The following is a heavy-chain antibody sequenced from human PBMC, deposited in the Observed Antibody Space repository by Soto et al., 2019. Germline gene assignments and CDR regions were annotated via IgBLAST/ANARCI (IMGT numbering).Heavy chain of an antibody. J-gene: IGHJ5*02. CDR3: ARTDYSDSSGYYYGWFDP. V-gene: IGHV4-59*01. CDR2: IYYSGST. CDR1: GGSISNYY. D-gene: IGHD3-22*01. Sequence: SETLSLTCTVSGGSISNYYWSWIRQPPGKGLEWIGYIYYSGSTNYNPSLKSRVTISVDTSKSQFSLKLSSVTAADTAVYYCARTDYSDSSGYYYGWFDPWGQGTLVTVSS.